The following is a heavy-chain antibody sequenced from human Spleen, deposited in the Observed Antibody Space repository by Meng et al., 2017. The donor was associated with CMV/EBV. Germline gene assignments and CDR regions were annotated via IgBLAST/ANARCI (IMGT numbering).Heavy chain of an antibody. V-gene: IGHV3-21*06. D-gene: IGHD2-21*01. CDR2: IISSSSYM. Sequence: GSLRLSCAASGFSFTGYSMNWVRQAPGEGLEWVSSIISSSSYMYYADSVKGRFTISRDNAKNSLYLQMNSLRAEDTAVYYCARKRAGVVGWFDPWGQGTLVTVSS. J-gene: IGHJ5*02. CDR1: GFSFTGYS. CDR3: ARKRAGVVGWFDP.